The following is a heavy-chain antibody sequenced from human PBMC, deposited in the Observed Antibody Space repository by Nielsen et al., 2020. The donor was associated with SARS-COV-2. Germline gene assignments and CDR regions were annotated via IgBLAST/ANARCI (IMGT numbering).Heavy chain of an antibody. CDR3: ARATYYYDSSGWAKDC. V-gene: IGHV4-39*01. CDR2: IYYSGST. CDR1: GGSISSSSYY. Sequence: SETLSLTCTVSGGSISSSSYYWGWLRQPPGKGLEWIGSIYYSGSTYYNPSLKSRVTISVDKSKNQFSLKLSSVTAADTAVYYCARATYYYDSSGWAKDCWGQGTLVTVSS. D-gene: IGHD3-22*01. J-gene: IGHJ4*02.